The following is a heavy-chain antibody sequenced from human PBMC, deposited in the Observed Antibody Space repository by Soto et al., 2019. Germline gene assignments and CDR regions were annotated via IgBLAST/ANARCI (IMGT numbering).Heavy chain of an antibody. CDR1: GGSISSYY. Sequence: SETLSLTCSVSGGSISSYYWNWIRRAPGKGLEWIGYISNSGTSYYNPSLRGRVTISADTSKNQFSLKMTSVTAADTAVYFCARERFTMTGGVITTAWFDPWGPGTRVTSPQ. V-gene: IGHV4-59*01. D-gene: IGHD3-16*02. CDR2: ISNSGTS. CDR3: ARERFTMTGGVITTAWFDP. J-gene: IGHJ5*02.